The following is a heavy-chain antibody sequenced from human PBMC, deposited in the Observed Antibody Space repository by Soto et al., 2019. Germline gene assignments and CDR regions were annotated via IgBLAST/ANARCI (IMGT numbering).Heavy chain of an antibody. Sequence: QITLKESGPTLVKPTQTLTLTCTFSGFSLSASGVNVGWIRQPPGKALEWLALIYWDDDKRYSPSLKSRLTITKDTSKSQVVLTMTDMDPVDTATYYCAQGPYYGQECAYWGQGTLVTVSS. J-gene: IGHJ4*02. CDR3: AQGPYYGQECAY. CDR2: IYWDDDK. CDR1: GFSLSASGVN. D-gene: IGHD3-10*01. V-gene: IGHV2-5*02.